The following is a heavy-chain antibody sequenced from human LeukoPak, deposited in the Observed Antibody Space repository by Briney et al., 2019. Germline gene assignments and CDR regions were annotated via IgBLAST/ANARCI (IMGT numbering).Heavy chain of an antibody. CDR1: GVSISSSEW. CDR2: IHRDGRT. D-gene: IGHD3-9*01. V-gene: IGHV4-4*02. J-gene: IGHJ4*02. CDR3: GKTDIYFNPIDY. Sequence: KPSETLSLTCAVSGVSISSSEWWIWVRQPPGQGLEWIGEIHRDGRTRYNPSLKSRVTMSIDYSKTQFSLKVSSVTAADTAIYYCGKTDIYFNPIDYWGPGSLVTVSS.